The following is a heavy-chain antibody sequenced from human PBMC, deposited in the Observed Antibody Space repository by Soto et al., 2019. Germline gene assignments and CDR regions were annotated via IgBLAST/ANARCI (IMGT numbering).Heavy chain of an antibody. Sequence: TXETLSLTCSVYGGSFSGYYWSWIRQPPGKGLEWIGEINHSGSTNYNPSLKSRVTISVDTSKNQFSLKLSSVTAADTAVYYCARVGYSSSSARWRDYYGMDVWGQGTTVTVS. CDR1: GGSFSGYY. D-gene: IGHD6-6*01. CDR2: INHSGST. J-gene: IGHJ6*02. CDR3: ARVGYSSSSARWRDYYGMDV. V-gene: IGHV4-34*01.